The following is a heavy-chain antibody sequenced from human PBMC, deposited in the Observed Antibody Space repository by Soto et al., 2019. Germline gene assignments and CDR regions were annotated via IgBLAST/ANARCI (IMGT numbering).Heavy chain of an antibody. D-gene: IGHD3-10*01. CDR2: IIPILGIA. J-gene: IGHJ4*02. V-gene: IGHV1-69*02. Sequence: ASVKVSCEACGGTFSSYTISWVRQAPGQGLEWMGRIIPILGIANYAQKFQGRVTITADKSTSTAYMELSSLRSEDTAVYYCARSEVARGPYYFDYWGQGTLVTVSS. CDR3: ARSEVARGPYYFDY. CDR1: GGTFSSYT.